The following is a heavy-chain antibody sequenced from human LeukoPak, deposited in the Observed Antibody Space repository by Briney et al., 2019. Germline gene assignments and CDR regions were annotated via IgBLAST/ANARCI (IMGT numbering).Heavy chain of an antibody. CDR1: GGSISSYY. V-gene: IGHV4-59*01. CDR2: IYYSGST. J-gene: IGHJ6*03. D-gene: IGHD6-6*01. Sequence: KPSETLSLTCTVSGGSISSYYWSWIRQPPGKGLGWIGYIYYSGSTNYNPSLKSRVTISVDTSKNQFSLKLSSVTAADTAVYYCVTSSSSTVHYYYYSMDVWGKGTTVTVSS. CDR3: VTSSSSTVHYYYYSMDV.